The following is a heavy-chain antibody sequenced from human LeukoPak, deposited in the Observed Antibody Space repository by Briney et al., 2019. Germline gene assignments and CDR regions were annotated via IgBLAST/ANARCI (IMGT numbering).Heavy chain of an antibody. D-gene: IGHD6-13*01. CDR3: ARDRQAFFRRQKGTAAAADLFYYYYYMDV. CDR2: IYTSGST. J-gene: IGHJ6*03. Sequence: SETLSLTCTVSGGSISSYYWSWIRQPAGKRLEWIGRIYTSGSTNYNPSLKSRVTMSVDTSKNQFSLKLSSVTAADTAVYYCARDRQAFFRRQKGTAAAADLFYYYYYMDVWGKGTTVTVSS. CDR1: GGSISSYY. V-gene: IGHV4-4*07.